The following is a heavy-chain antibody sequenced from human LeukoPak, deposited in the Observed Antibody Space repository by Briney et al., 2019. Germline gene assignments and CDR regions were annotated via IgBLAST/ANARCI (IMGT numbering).Heavy chain of an antibody. CDR1: GGSISSSSYY. CDR2: IYYSGST. V-gene: IGHV4-39*01. CDR3: AMGSTLFDY. Sequence: SETLSLTCTVSGGSISSSSYYWGWIRQPPGKGLEWIGSIYYSGSTYYNPSLKSRVTISVDTSKNQFSLKLSSVTAADMAVYYCAMGSTLFDYWGQGTLVTVSS. D-gene: IGHD2-2*01. J-gene: IGHJ4*02.